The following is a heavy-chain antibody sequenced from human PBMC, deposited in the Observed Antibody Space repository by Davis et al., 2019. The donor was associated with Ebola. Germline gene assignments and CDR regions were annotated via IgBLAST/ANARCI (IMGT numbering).Heavy chain of an antibody. Sequence: TVSCKGSGYSFTSYWISWVRQMPGKGLEWMGRIDPSDSYTNYSPSFQGHVTISADKSISTVYLQWSSLKASDTAMYYCARRGPYCSSTSCYDYWGQGTLVIVSS. J-gene: IGHJ4*02. V-gene: IGHV5-10-1*01. CDR1: GYSFTSYW. CDR3: ARRGPYCSSTSCYDY. CDR2: IDPSDSYT. D-gene: IGHD2-2*01.